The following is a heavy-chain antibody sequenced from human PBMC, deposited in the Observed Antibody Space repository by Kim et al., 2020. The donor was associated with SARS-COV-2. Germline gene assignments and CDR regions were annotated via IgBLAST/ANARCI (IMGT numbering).Heavy chain of an antibody. J-gene: IGHJ4*02. V-gene: IGHV3-48*02. CDR3: ARGGVIASLFERYYFDY. CDR2: ISSSSSTI. D-gene: IGHD3-16*02. Sequence: GGSLRLSCAASGFTFSSYSMNWVRQAPGKGLEWVSYISSSSSTIYYADSVKGRFTISRDNAKNSLYLQMNSLRDEDTAVYYCARGGVIASLFERYYFDYWGQGTLVTVSS. CDR1: GFTFSSYS.